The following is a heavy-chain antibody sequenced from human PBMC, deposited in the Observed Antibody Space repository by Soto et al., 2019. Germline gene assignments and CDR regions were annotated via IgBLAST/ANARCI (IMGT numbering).Heavy chain of an antibody. CDR1: GGSFSGYY. CDR3: ARGVMYYYGSGCYYRYYYMDV. V-gene: IGHV4-34*01. J-gene: IGHJ6*03. Sequence: QVQLQQWGAGLLKPSETLSLTCAVYGGSFSGYYWSWIRQPPGKGLEWIGEINHSGSTNYNPSLKSRVTISVDTSKNQFTLKLSSVTAADTAVYYCARGVMYYYGSGCYYRYYYMDVWGKGTTVTVSS. CDR2: INHSGST. D-gene: IGHD3-10*01.